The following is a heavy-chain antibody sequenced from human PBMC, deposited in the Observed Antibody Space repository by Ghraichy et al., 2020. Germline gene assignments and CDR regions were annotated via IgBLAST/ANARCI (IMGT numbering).Heavy chain of an antibody. CDR2: IGTAGDT. CDR3: ARGEYSSSTGLYYYYYMDV. V-gene: IGHV3-13*01. D-gene: IGHD6-6*01. Sequence: GGSLRLSCAASGFTFSSYDMHWVRQATGKGLEWVSAIGTAGDTYYPGSVKGRFTISRENAKNSLYLQMNSLRAGDTAVYYCARGEYSSSTGLYYYYYMDVWGKGTTVTVSS. CDR1: GFTFSSYD. J-gene: IGHJ6*03.